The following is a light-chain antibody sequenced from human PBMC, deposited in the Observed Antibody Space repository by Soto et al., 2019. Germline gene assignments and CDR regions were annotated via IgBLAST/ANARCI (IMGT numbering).Light chain of an antibody. V-gene: IGKV1-39*01. CDR3: QQSSSTPLT. J-gene: IGKJ3*01. CDR1: QNIDNY. Sequence: DIQMTQSPSYLSASVGGTVTITCRASQNIDNYLNWYQHEPGKAPKLLIYGASTLQSGVPSRFSGSGLGTDLTLTIASLQPEEYATYYCQQSSSTPLTFGPGTTVDVE. CDR2: GAS.